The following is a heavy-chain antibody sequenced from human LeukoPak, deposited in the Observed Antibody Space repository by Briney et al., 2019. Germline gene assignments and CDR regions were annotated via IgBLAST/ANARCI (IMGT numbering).Heavy chain of an antibody. Sequence: GGSLRLSCAASGFTFSSYSMNWVRQAPGKGLEWVSYISSSSSTIYYADSVKGRFTISRDNAKNSLYLQMNSLRAEDTAVYYCARDHRNWNLDRFDYWGQGTLVTVSS. D-gene: IGHD1-7*01. V-gene: IGHV3-48*01. J-gene: IGHJ4*02. CDR2: ISSSSSTI. CDR3: ARDHRNWNLDRFDY. CDR1: GFTFSSYS.